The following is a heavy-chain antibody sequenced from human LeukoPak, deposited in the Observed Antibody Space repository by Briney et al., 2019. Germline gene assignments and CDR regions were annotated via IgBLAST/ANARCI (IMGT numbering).Heavy chain of an antibody. CDR3: ARDTVQGRYFDY. J-gene: IGHJ4*02. D-gene: IGHD3-10*01. CDR2: INHSGST. V-gene: IGHV4-34*01. Sequence: PSETLSLTCAVYGGSFSGYYWSWIRQPPGKGLEWIGEINHSGSTNYNPSLKSRVTISVDTSKNQFSLKLSSVTAADTAVYYYARDTVQGRYFDYWGQGTLVTVSS. CDR1: GGSFSGYY.